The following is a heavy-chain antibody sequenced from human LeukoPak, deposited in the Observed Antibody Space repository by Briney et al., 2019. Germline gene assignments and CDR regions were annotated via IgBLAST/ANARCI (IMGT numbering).Heavy chain of an antibody. CDR3: ARGPPNWGYDY. J-gene: IGHJ4*02. Sequence: ASVKVSCKASGYTFTSYDFNWVRQATGQRPEWMGWLSPNSGDTGYAQKFQDRVTMTRNTSISTAYMELSSLRSDDTAVYYCARGPPNWGYDYWGPGTLVTVSS. V-gene: IGHV1-8*01. D-gene: IGHD7-27*01. CDR2: LSPNSGDT. CDR1: GYTFTSYD.